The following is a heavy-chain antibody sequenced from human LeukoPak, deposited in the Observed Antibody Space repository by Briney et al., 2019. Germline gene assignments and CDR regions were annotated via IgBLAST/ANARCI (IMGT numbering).Heavy chain of an antibody. J-gene: IGHJ6*03. CDR3: AKGPLITMIFYYMDV. V-gene: IGHV3-23*01. Sequence: GGSLRLSCAASGFTFSSYAMSWVRQAPGKGLEWVSAISGSGGSTYYADSVKGRFTISRDNSKNTLYLQMNSLRAEDTAVYYCAKGPLITMIFYYMDVWGKGTTVTVSS. CDR1: GFTFSSYA. D-gene: IGHD3-22*01. CDR2: ISGSGGST.